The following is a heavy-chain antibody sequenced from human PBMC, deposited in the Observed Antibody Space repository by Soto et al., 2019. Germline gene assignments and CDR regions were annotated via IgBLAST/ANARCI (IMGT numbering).Heavy chain of an antibody. CDR2: IYYSGRT. V-gene: IGHV4-59*08. CDR3: ARQTERFRLRVSVFDY. CDR1: GGSISSYY. J-gene: IGHJ4*02. Sequence: QVQLQESGPGLVKPSETLSLTCTVSGGSISSYYWSWIRQPPGKGLEWIGYIYYSGRTNDTPSLKSRVTISXXTXKIXFSLKLSSVTAADTAVYYCARQTERFRLRVSVFDYWGQGTLVTVSS. D-gene: IGHD3-16*01.